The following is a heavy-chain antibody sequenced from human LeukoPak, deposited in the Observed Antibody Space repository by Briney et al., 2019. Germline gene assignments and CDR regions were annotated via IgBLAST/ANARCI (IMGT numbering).Heavy chain of an antibody. V-gene: IGHV3-30-3*01. Sequence: GRSLRLSCAASGFTFSSYAMHWVRQAPGKGLEWVAVISYDGSNKYYADSVKGRFTISRDNSKNTLYLQMNSLRAEDTAVYYCARAPRTRRIAAREGPWFDPWGQGTLVTVSS. CDR1: GFTFSSYA. CDR3: ARAPRTRRIAAREGPWFDP. J-gene: IGHJ5*02. D-gene: IGHD6-6*01. CDR2: ISYDGSNK.